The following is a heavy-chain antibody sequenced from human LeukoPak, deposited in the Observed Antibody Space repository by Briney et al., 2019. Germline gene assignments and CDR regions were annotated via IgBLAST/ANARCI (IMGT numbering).Heavy chain of an antibody. CDR2: IYYTGST. CDR1: GGSISSSSYY. V-gene: IGHV4-39*01. J-gene: IGHJ4*02. Sequence: PSETLSLTCTVSGGSISSSSYYWGWIRQPPGKGLEWIGNIYYTGSTYYSPSLKSRVTISVDTSKNQFSLKLSSVTAADTAVYYCARLYSSTGNHDYWGQGTLVTVSS. D-gene: IGHD1-14*01. CDR3: ARLYSSTGNHDY.